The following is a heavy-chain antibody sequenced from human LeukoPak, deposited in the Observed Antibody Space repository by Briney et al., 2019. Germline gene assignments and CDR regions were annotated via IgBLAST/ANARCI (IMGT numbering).Heavy chain of an antibody. V-gene: IGHV3-21*01. CDR3: AGGPAVAYFDY. J-gene: IGHJ4*02. CDR1: GFTFSNYY. D-gene: IGHD2-15*01. CDR2: ISSSSSYI. Sequence: GGSLRLSCAASGFTFSNYYMKWVRQAPGKGLEWVSSISSSSSYIYYADSVKGRFTISRDNAKNSRYLQMNSLRAEDTAVYYCAGGPAVAYFDYWGQGTLVTVSS.